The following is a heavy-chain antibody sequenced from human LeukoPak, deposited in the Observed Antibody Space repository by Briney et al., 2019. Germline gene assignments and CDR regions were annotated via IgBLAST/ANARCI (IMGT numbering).Heavy chain of an antibody. D-gene: IGHD3-3*01. Sequence: SETLSLTCTVSGGSISSYYWSWIRQPPGKGLEWIGYIYYSGSTNYNPSLKSRVTISVDTSKNQFSLKLSSVTAADTAVYYCARGYDFWSGYYPDYWGQGTLVTVSS. J-gene: IGHJ4*02. V-gene: IGHV4-59*01. CDR3: ARGYDFWSGYYPDY. CDR1: GGSISSYY. CDR2: IYYSGST.